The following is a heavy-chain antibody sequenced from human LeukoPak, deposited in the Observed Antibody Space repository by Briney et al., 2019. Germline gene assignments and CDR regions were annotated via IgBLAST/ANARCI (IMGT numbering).Heavy chain of an antibody. D-gene: IGHD3-10*01. CDR3: ARGPLWFGELFFPYYFDY. V-gene: IGHV1-46*01. J-gene: IGHJ4*02. CDR2: IIPSDGFT. CDR1: GYTFSSYY. Sequence: ASVKVSCKASGYTFSSYYVHWVRQAPGQGLEWMGMIIPSDGFTSYAQKFQGRVTMTRDMSTSTAYMELSRLRSDDTAVYYCARGPLWFGELFFPYYFDYWGQGTLVTVSS.